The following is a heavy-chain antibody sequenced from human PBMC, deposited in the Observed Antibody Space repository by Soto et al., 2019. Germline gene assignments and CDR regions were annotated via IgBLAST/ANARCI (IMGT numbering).Heavy chain of an antibody. D-gene: IGHD3-22*01. CDR1: GYTFTSYY. CDR2: INPSGGST. Sequence: ASVKVSCKASGYTFTSYYMHWVRQAPGQVLEWMGIINPSGGSTSYAQKFQGRVTMTRDTSTSTVYMELSSLRSEDTAVYYCARSYYDSSGYHDGAFDIWGQGTMVTVSS. J-gene: IGHJ3*02. V-gene: IGHV1-46*01. CDR3: ARSYYDSSGYHDGAFDI.